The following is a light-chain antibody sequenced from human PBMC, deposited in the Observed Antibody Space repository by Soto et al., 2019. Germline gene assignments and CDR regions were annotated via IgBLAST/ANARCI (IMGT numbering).Light chain of an antibody. CDR2: DVS. CDR1: SSDVGGYNY. Sequence: QSVLTQPASVSGSPGQSITVSCIGTSSDVGGYNYVSWYQQHPGKAPKLMIHDVSNRPSGVSNRFSGSKSGNTASLTISGLQAEDEAYYYCSSYASSNTQVFGGGTKVTAL. CDR3: SSYASSNTQV. V-gene: IGLV2-14*01. J-gene: IGLJ2*01.